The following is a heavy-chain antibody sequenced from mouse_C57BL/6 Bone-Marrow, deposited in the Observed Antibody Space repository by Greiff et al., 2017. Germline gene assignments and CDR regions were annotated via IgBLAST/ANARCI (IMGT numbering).Heavy chain of an antibody. Sequence: VKLVESGPGLVAPSQSLSITCTVSGFSLTSYAISWVRQPPGKGLEWLGVIWTGGGTNYNSALKSRLSISKDNSKSQVFLKMNSLQTDDTARYYCARGYGNSYYAMDYWGQGTSVTVSS. CDR1: GFSLTSYA. V-gene: IGHV2-9-1*01. J-gene: IGHJ4*01. D-gene: IGHD2-1*01. CDR3: ARGYGNSYYAMDY. CDR2: IWTGGGT.